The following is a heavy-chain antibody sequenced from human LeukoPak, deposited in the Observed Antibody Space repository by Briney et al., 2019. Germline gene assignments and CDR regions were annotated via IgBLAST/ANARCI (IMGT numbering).Heavy chain of an antibody. CDR2: INPNSGGT. V-gene: IGHV1-2*02. J-gene: IGHJ4*02. Sequence: ASVKVSCKASGYTFTGYYMHWVRQAPGQGLEWMGWINPNSGGTNYAQKFQGRVTMTRDTSISTAYMELGRLRSDDTAVYYCARDETTVGYIVIAVAGTFDYWGQGTLVTVSS. D-gene: IGHD6-19*01. CDR1: GYTFTGYY. CDR3: ARDETTVGYIVIAVAGTFDY.